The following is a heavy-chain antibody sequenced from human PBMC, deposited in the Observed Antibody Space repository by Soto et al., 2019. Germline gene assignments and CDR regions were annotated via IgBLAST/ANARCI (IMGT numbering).Heavy chain of an antibody. CDR3: ARDEGGFYDP. J-gene: IGHJ5*02. V-gene: IGHV1-18*01. Sequence: ASVKVSCKASGYTFTSYGISWVRQAPGQGHERMGWISVYNGNTNYAQKLQGRVTITTDTSTSTAYMELRSLRSDDTAVYYCARDEGGFYDPWGQGTLVTVSS. D-gene: IGHD5-12*01. CDR2: ISVYNGNT. CDR1: GYTFTSYG.